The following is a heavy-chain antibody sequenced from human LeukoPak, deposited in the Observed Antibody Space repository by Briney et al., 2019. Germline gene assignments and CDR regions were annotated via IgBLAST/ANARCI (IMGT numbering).Heavy chain of an antibody. V-gene: IGHV3-23*01. CDR3: ANFLTYYDFWSGSPPTY. J-gene: IGHJ4*02. D-gene: IGHD3-3*01. Sequence: GESLRLSCAASGFTFSSYAMSWVRQAPGKGLEWVSSITSSGGSTYYADSVKGRFTISRDNSKNTLYLQMNSLRAEDTAVYYCANFLTYYDFWSGSPPTYWGQGALVTVSS. CDR1: GFTFSSYA. CDR2: ITSSGGST.